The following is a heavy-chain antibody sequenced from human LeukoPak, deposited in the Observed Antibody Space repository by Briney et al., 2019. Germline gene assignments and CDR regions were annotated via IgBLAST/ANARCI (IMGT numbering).Heavy chain of an antibody. J-gene: IGHJ4*02. CDR3: ARRGGNSPFDY. CDR1: GFIFSTYS. CDR2: ISSSSSSI. Sequence: GGSLRLSCVGSGFIFSTYSMNWVRQAPGKGLEWVSYISSSSSSIYYADSVKGRFTISRDNAKNSLYLQMNSLRADDTAVYYCARRGGNSPFDYWGQGTPVTVSS. D-gene: IGHD4-23*01. V-gene: IGHV3-48*01.